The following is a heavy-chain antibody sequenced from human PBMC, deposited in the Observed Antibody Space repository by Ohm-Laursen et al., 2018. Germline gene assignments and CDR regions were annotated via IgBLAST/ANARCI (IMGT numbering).Heavy chain of an antibody. CDR3: ARETTRGLDK. J-gene: IGHJ4*02. CDR2: IKEDGSEK. CDR1: GFTFSNYW. D-gene: IGHD1-1*01. Sequence: SLRLSCTASGFTFSNYWMSWVRQAPGKGLEWVANIKEDGSEKYYVDSVKGRFTISRDNAKNSLYLQMNSLRAEDTAVYYCARETTRGLDKWGQGTLVTVST. V-gene: IGHV3-7*01.